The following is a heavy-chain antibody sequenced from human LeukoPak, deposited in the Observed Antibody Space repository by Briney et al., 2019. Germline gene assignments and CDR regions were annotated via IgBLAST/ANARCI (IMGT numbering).Heavy chain of an antibody. J-gene: IGHJ4*02. CDR1: GGSFSGYY. CDR2: INHSGST. V-gene: IGHV4-34*01. CDR3: AREEGDNPFDY. Sequence: SETLSLTCAVYGGSFSGYYWSWIRQPPGKGLEWIGEINHSGSTNYNPSLKSRVTISVDTSKNQFSLKLSSVTAADTAVYYCAREEGDNPFDYWGQGTLVTVSS. D-gene: IGHD1-14*01.